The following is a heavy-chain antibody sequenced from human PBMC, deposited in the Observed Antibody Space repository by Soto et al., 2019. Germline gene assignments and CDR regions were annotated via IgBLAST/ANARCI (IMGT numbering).Heavy chain of an antibody. CDR3: AKVCISYSYGCFDY. CDR2: ISGSGGST. J-gene: IGHJ4*02. Sequence: EVQLLESGGGLVQPGGSLRLSCAASGFTFSSYAMGWVRQSPGKGLEWVSTISGSGGSTYYADSVKGRFTISRDNSKNTLYLQMNSLRADNTAVYYCAKVCISYSYGCFDYWGQGTLVTVSS. D-gene: IGHD5-18*01. V-gene: IGHV3-23*01. CDR1: GFTFSSYA.